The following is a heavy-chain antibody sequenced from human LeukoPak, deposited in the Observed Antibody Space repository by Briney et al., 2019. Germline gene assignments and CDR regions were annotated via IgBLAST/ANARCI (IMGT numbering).Heavy chain of an antibody. J-gene: IGHJ6*03. D-gene: IGHD3-10*01. CDR2: INPSGGST. CDR3: ARGPTGNYYGSGSYFALYYMDV. V-gene: IGHV1-46*01. Sequence: GASVKVSCKASGYTFTGYYMHWVRQAPGQGLEWMGIINPSGGSTSYAQKFQGRVTMTRDMSTSTVYMELSSLRSEDTAVYYCARGPTGNYYGSGSYFALYYMDVWGKGTTVTVSS. CDR1: GYTFTGYY.